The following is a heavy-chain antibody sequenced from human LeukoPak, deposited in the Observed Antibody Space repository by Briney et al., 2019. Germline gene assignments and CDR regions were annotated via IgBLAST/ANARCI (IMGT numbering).Heavy chain of an antibody. J-gene: IGHJ4*02. CDR3: GKTTVGYSSGQKPAWPVDY. CDR1: GFTFSSYG. D-gene: IGHD5-18*01. CDR2: IWYDGSNK. Sequence: GGSLRLSCAASGFTFSSYGMHWVRQAPGKGLEWVAVIWYDGSNKYYADSVKGRFTISRDNSRNTVYLQINSLRAEDTAVYYCGKTTVGYSSGQKPAWPVDYWGQGTLVTVSS. V-gene: IGHV3-33*06.